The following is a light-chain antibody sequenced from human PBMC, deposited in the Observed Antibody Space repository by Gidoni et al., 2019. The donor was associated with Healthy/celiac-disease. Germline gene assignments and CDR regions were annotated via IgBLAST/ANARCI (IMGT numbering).Light chain of an antibody. CDR1: QSVSSSY. Sequence: EIVLTQCPGPLSLSPGERATLSGRASQSVSSSYLAWYQQKPGQPPGLLFYGASSRATGIPDRFSGSGSGTDFTRTISRLEPEDFAVYYCQQYGSSGSFGQGTKLEIK. CDR3: QQYGSSGS. CDR2: GAS. J-gene: IGKJ2*04. V-gene: IGKV3-20*01.